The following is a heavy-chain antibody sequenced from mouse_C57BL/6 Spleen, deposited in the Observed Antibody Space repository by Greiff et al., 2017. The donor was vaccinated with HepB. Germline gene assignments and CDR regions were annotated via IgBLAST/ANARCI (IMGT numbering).Heavy chain of an antibody. CDR2: IYPGSGST. D-gene: IGHD4-1*01. CDR3: ARYWDSGWFAY. CDR1: GYTFTSYW. V-gene: IGHV1-55*01. Sequence: QVQLQQSGAELVKPGASVKMSCKASGYTFTSYWITWVKQRPGQGLEWIGDIYPGSGSTNYNEKFKGKATVTGDTSSSTAYMQLSSLTTEDSAVYYCARYWDSGWFAYWGQGTLVTVSA. J-gene: IGHJ3*01.